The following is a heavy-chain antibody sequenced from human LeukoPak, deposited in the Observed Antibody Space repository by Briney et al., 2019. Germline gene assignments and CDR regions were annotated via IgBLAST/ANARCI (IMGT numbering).Heavy chain of an antibody. CDR1: GGSISSGGYY. D-gene: IGHD2-2*01. CDR2: IYYSGST. V-gene: IGHV4-31*03. CDR3: AVGGEYCSSTSGYDWFAP. Sequence: PSQTLSLTCTVSGGSISSGGYYWSWIRQHPGKGLEWIGYIYYSGSTYYNPSLKSRVTISVDTSKNQFSLKLSSVTAADTVVYYCAVGGEYCSSTSGYDWFAPWGQGTLVTVSS. J-gene: IGHJ5*02.